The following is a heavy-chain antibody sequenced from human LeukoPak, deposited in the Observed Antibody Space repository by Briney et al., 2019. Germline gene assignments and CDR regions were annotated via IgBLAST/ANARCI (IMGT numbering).Heavy chain of an antibody. J-gene: IGHJ4*02. CDR1: GYTFTSCG. CDR3: AREAVGAKIFDY. CDR2: ISAYNGNT. V-gene: IGHV1-18*01. D-gene: IGHD1-26*01. Sequence: VASVTVSCKASGYTFTSCGFSWVRQAPGQGLEWMGWISAYNGNTNYAQKLQGRVTMTTDTSTSTAYMELRSLRSDDTAVYYCAREAVGAKIFDYWGQGTLVTVSS.